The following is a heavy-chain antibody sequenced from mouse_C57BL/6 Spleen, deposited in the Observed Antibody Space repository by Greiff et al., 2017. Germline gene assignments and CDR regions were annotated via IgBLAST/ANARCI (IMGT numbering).Heavy chain of an antibody. CDR2: IDPSDSYT. Sequence: QVQLQQPGAELVRPGTSVKLSCKASGYTFTSYWMHWVKQRPGQGLEWIGVIDPSDSYTNYNQKFKGKATLTVDTSSSTAYMQLSSLTSEDSAVYYCARGEVTTGRYFDVWGTGTTVTVSS. CDR3: ARGEVTTGRYFDV. V-gene: IGHV1-59*01. D-gene: IGHD2-5*01. J-gene: IGHJ1*03. CDR1: GYTFTSYW.